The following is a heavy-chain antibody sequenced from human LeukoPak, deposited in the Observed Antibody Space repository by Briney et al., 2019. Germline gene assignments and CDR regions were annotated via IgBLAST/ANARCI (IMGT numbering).Heavy chain of an antibody. Sequence: ASVKVSCKASGYTFTSYYIHWVRQAPAQGLEWMGIINPSSGYTNYAQTFQGRVTMTRDTSTSTVYMELSSLTSEDTAVYYCARAKKGLPKGDDAFAIWGQGTMVTVSS. CDR3: ARAKKGLPKGDDAFAI. CDR2: INPSSGYT. V-gene: IGHV1-46*01. D-gene: IGHD2-21*01. CDR1: GYTFTSYY. J-gene: IGHJ3*02.